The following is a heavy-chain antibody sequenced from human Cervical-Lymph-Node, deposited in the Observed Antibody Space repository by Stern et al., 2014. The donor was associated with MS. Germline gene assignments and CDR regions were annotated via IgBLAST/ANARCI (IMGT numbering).Heavy chain of an antibody. Sequence: EVQLVESGGGLVKPGGSLRLSCTGSGFTFSGYTMNWVRQAPGKGLEWVSSIISSSRYIYYSDSVKGRFTISRDNVNSSVYLHMDSLVEDTAVYFCARGKDGRWAHWGQGTLVTVSS. V-gene: IGHV3-21*01. CDR2: IISSSRYI. CDR3: ARGKDGRWAH. CDR1: GFTFSGYT. D-gene: IGHD4-23*01. J-gene: IGHJ1*01.